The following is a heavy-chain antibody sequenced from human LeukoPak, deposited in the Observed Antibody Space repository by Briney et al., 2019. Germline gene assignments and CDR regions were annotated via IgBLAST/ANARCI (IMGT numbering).Heavy chain of an antibody. CDR3: AKKGSGSFSHFDY. CDR2: ISGSGGST. Sequence: GGSLRLSCAASGFTFSSYAMSWVRQAPGKGLEWVSAISGSGGSTYYADSVKGRFTISRGNSKNTLYLQMNSLRAEDTAVYYCAKKGSGSFSHFDYWGQGTLVTVSS. CDR1: GFTFSSYA. D-gene: IGHD1-26*01. V-gene: IGHV3-23*01. J-gene: IGHJ4*02.